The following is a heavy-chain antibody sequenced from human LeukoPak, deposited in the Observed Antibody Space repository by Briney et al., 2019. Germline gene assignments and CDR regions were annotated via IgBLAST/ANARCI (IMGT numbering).Heavy chain of an antibody. J-gene: IGHJ6*03. CDR2: ISSSGSTI. D-gene: IGHD6-13*01. V-gene: IGHV3-11*04. Sequence: PGGSLRLSCAASGFTFSDYYMSWIRQAPGKGLEWVSYISSSGSTIYYADSVKGRFTISRDNVKNSLYLQMNSLRAEDTAVYYCARDNVGIAAARHYYYMDVWGKGTTVTVSS. CDR1: GFTFSDYY. CDR3: ARDNVGIAAARHYYYMDV.